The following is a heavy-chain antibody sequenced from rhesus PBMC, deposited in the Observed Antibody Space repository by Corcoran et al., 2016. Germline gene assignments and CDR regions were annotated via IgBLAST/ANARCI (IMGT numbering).Heavy chain of an antibody. CDR2: IYGDIAST. Sequence: QVNLQEWGEGQVKPSETLSRTCALYVGSISGRYSRNWIRQGPVKGLGGIGYIYGDIASTDYNPALKNRATISMDTSKNQFSLKLSSVTAANTAVYYCARGGGSSYSQLPYGLDSWGQGVVVTVSS. CDR3: ARGGGSSYSQLPYGLDS. V-gene: IGHV4-73*01. J-gene: IGHJ6*01. CDR1: VGSISGRYS. D-gene: IGHD6-43*01.